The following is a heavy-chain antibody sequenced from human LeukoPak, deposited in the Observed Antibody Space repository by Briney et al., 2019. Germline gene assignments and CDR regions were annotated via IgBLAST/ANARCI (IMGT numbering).Heavy chain of an antibody. J-gene: IGHJ4*02. CDR1: GGSISSYY. CDR3: ASGPLNYYDSSGYYS. CDR2: IYYSGST. Sequence: SETLSLTCTVSGGSISSYYWSWIRQPPGKGLEWIGYIYYSGSTNYNPSLKSRVTISVDTSKNQFSLKLSSVTAADTAVYYCASGPLNYYDSSGYYSLGQGTLVTVSS. V-gene: IGHV4-59*01. D-gene: IGHD3-22*01.